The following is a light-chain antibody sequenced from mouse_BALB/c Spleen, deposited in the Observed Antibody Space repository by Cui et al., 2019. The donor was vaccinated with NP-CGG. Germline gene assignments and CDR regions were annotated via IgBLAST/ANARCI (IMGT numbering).Light chain of an antibody. CDR1: TGAVTTSNY. CDR3: ALWYSNHWV. V-gene: IGLV1*01. J-gene: IGLJ1*01. CDR2: GTN. Sequence: QAVVTQESALTTSPGETVTLTCRSSTGAVTTSNYANWVQEKPDHLFTGLIGGTNNQFPGVPAGFSGSLIGEKAALTITGAKTENEAIYFCALWYSNHWVFGGGTKLTVL.